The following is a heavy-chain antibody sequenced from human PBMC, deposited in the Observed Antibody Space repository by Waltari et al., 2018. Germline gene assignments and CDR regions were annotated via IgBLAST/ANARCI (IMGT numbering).Heavy chain of an antibody. J-gene: IGHJ4*02. CDR1: AGTFSSYA. Sequence: QVQLVQSGAEVKKPGSSVKVSCKASAGTFSSYAISWVRQTAVREHWRMGGCMPIAGTANYAQKFQGGFTKTTDESTSTADMGLSSLRAEDTAVYYCASSSMVQGVTQPDYWGQGTLVNVS. CDR3: ASSSMVQGVTQPDY. D-gene: IGHD3-10*01. V-gene: IGHV1-69*05. CDR2: CMPIAGTA.